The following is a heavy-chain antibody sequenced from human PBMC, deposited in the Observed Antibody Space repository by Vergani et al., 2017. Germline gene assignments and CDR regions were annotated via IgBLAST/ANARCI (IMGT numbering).Heavy chain of an antibody. CDR2: INHSGST. V-gene: IGHV4-34*01. Sequence: QVQLQQWGAGLLKPSETLSLTCAVYGRSFSSYYWSWIRQPPGKGLEWIGEINHSGSTNYNPSLKSRVTISVDTSKNQFSLKLSSVTAADTAVYYCARGLAVAGIYYFDYWGQGTLVTVSS. J-gene: IGHJ4*02. CDR1: GRSFSSYY. CDR3: ARGLAVAGIYYFDY. D-gene: IGHD6-19*01.